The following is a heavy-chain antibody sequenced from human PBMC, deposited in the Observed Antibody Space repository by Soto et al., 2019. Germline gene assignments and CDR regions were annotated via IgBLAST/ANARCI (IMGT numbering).Heavy chain of an antibody. CDR3: ARGADSNYGDY. D-gene: IGHD4-4*01. J-gene: IGHJ4*02. V-gene: IGHV4-34*01. CDR2: ITHSGST. Sequence: QVQLQHWGAGLLKPSETLSLTCAVYGGSCRGDYWSWIRQPPGKGLEWIGEITHSGSTNYTPSLKSRITISVDTSKNQFSLKLSSVTAAATAVYYCARGADSNYGDYWGQGTLVTFAS. CDR1: GGSCRGDY.